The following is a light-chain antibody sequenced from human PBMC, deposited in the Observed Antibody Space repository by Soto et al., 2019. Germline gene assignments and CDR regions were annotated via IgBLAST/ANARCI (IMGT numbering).Light chain of an antibody. CDR3: HHYNTYSYT. CDR2: DAS. Sequence: DIQMTQSPSALSASVGDRVTITCRASQSISSWLAWYQQKPGKAPKLLIYDASSLESRFPSSFSGSGSGTELTLTISGLRPDDFATYYCHHYNTYSYTFGPRTKLEIK. J-gene: IGKJ2*01. CDR1: QSISSW. V-gene: IGKV1-5*01.